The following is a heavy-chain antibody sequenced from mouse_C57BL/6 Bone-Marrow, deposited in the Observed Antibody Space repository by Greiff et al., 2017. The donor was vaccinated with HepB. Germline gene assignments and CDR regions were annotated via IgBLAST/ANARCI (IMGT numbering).Heavy chain of an antibody. J-gene: IGHJ4*01. V-gene: IGHV1-74*01. CDR2: IDPSDSDT. Sequence: QVQLQQPGAELVKPGASVKVSCKASGYTFTSYWMHWVKQRPGQGLEWIGRIDPSDSDTNYNQKFKGKATLTVDKSSSTAYMQLSSLTSEDSAVYYCARQLRLRDYYAMDYWGQGTSVTVSS. CDR1: GYTFTSYW. CDR3: ARQLRLRDYYAMDY. D-gene: IGHD3-2*02.